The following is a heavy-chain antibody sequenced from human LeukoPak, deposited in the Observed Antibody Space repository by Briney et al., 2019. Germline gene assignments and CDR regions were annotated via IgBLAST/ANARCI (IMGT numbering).Heavy chain of an antibody. CDR3: AKCWTSDGVCLNFDH. Sequence: GGSLRLSCEASGLSFRSYGMSWVRQAPGKGLEWVSGISGSGDNTYYTDSVKGRFTISRDNSKNTQYLQMNSLRVEDTAVYYCAKCWTSDGVCLNFDHWGQGALVTVSS. V-gene: IGHV3-23*01. CDR2: ISGSGDNT. J-gene: IGHJ4*02. CDR1: GLSFRSYG. D-gene: IGHD2-8*01.